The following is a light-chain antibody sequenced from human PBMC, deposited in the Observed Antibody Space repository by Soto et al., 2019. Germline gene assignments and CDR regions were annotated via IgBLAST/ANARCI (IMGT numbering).Light chain of an antibody. V-gene: IGKV1-5*01. CDR2: DVF. Sequence: DIQMTQSPSTLSASVGDRVIITCRASQTVERWMAWYQQKPGKAPKLLISDVFTLERGVPSRFSGSGSATEFTLTISGLQPDDFATYYCQQYKDYVYTFGQGTKVESK. CDR3: QQYKDYVYT. CDR1: QTVERW. J-gene: IGKJ2*01.